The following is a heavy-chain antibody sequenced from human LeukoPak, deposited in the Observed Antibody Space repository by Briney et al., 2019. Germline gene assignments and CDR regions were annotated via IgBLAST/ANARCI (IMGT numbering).Heavy chain of an antibody. CDR3: ARGHYGMDV. V-gene: IGHV3-7*01. CDR2: INQDASEM. CDR1: GFTFSSHW. J-gene: IGHJ6*02. Sequence: PGGSLRLSCAASGFTFSSHWMSWVRQAPGKGLEWVAYINQDASEMSHVDSVKGRFTIPRDNPKNSLYLQMNSLRDEDTAVYYCARGHYGMDVWGQGTTVTVSS.